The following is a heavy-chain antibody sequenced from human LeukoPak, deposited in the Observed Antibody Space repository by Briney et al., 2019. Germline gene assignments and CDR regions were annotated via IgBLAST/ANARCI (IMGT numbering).Heavy chain of an antibody. J-gene: IGHJ6*02. D-gene: IGHD3-3*01. CDR3: ARAGTDYDFWSGYRYYYYGMDV. Sequence: GASVKVSCKASGYTFTGYYMHWVRQAPGQGLEWMGWINPNSGDTNYAQKFQGRVTMTRDTSISTAYMELSRLRSDDTAVYYCARAGTDYDFWSGYRYYYYGMDVWGQGTTVTVSS. V-gene: IGHV1-2*02. CDR1: GYTFTGYY. CDR2: INPNSGDT.